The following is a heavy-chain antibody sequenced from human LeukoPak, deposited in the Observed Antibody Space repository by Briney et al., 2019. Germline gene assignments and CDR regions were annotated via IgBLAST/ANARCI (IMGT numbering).Heavy chain of an antibody. CDR1: GFTFSSYW. Sequence: GGSLRLSCAASGFTFSSYWMSWVRQAPGKGLEWVANIKRDGSEKYYVDSVKGRFTISRDNAKNSLYLEMNSLRAEDTAVYYCATSLLWFGELIRQDFWGQGTLVTVSS. D-gene: IGHD3-10*01. V-gene: IGHV3-7*03. CDR2: IKRDGSEK. J-gene: IGHJ4*02. CDR3: ATSLLWFGELIRQDF.